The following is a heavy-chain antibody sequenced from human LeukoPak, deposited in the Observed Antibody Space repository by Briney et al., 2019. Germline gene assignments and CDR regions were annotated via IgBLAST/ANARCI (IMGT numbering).Heavy chain of an antibody. CDR3: ARDYYYDSSGYYFLEGMDV. D-gene: IGHD3-22*01. CDR2: ISAYNGNT. V-gene: IGHV1-18*01. Sequence: ASVKVSCKASGYTFTSYGISWVRQAPGQGLEWMGWISAYNGNTNYAQKPQGRVTMTTDTSTSTAYMELRSLRSDDTAVYYCARDYYYDSSGYYFLEGMDVWGQGTTVTVSS. J-gene: IGHJ6*02. CDR1: GYTFTSYG.